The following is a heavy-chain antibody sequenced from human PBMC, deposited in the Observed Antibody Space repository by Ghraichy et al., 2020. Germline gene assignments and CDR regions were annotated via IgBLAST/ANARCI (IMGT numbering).Heavy chain of an antibody. D-gene: IGHD3-16*01. Sequence: GGSLRLSCAASGFTFSSYAMSWVRQAPGKGLEWVSAISGSGGSTYYADSVKGRFTISRDNSKNTLYLQMNSLRAEDTAVYYCAKHTPPSYDYVSSPPDYWGQGTLVTVSS. V-gene: IGHV3-23*01. CDR2: ISGSGGST. CDR1: GFTFSSYA. J-gene: IGHJ4*02. CDR3: AKHTPPSYDYVSSPPDY.